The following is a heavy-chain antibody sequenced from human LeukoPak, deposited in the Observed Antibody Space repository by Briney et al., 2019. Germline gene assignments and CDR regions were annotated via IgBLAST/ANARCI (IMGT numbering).Heavy chain of an antibody. J-gene: IGHJ6*03. V-gene: IGHV1-69*05. Sequence: SVKVSCKASGGTFSSYAISWVRQAPGQGLEWMGGIIPIFGTANYAQKFQGRVTITTDESTSTAYMELSSLRPEDTAVYYCARDAEGPTVRVRYYYYMDVWGKGTTVTVSS. CDR3: ARDAEGPTVRVRYYYYMDV. CDR1: GGTFSSYA. D-gene: IGHD4-11*01. CDR2: IIPIFGTA.